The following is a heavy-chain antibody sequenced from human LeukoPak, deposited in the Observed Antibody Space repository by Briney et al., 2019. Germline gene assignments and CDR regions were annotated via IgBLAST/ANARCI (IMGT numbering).Heavy chain of an antibody. V-gene: IGHV4-39*07. Sequence: SETLSLTCTVSGDSISISSYYWVWIRQPPGQGLEWIGTINYSGNTYYNPSLKSRVTISSDTSKSQFSLKLTSVTAADTAVYYCTRFRIGTILVSWGQGTLVTVSS. CDR1: GDSISISSYY. J-gene: IGHJ5*02. D-gene: IGHD3-3*02. CDR3: TRFRIGTILVS. CDR2: INYSGNT.